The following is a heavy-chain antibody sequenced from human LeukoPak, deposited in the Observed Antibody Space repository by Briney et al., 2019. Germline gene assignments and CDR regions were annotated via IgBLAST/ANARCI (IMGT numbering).Heavy chain of an antibody. V-gene: IGHV3-9*01. CDR2: LIWNSGRI. CDR1: GFSFDDYG. CDR3: VKDGAPNYGSLPH. J-gene: IGHJ4*02. D-gene: IGHD1-26*01. Sequence: GGSLRLSCVASGFSFDDYGMHWVRQVPGKGLEWVSGLIWNSGRIGYADSVKGRFTISRDNAKNSLYLQMNSLRREDTALYYCVKDGAPNYGSLPHWGQGTLVTVSS.